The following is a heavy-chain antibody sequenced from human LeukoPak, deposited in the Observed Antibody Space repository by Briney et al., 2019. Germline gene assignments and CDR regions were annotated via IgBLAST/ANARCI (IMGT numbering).Heavy chain of an antibody. CDR3: AKGRGYCTGGSCYADY. CDR1: GFTFSNYA. J-gene: IGHJ4*02. V-gene: IGHV3-23*01. CDR2: ISGSDGST. D-gene: IGHD2-15*01. Sequence: GGSLRLSCTASGFTFSNYAMSWVRQAPGKGLEWVSTISGSDGSTYYADSVKGRFTISRDNSKNTLYLQMNSLRVEDTAIYYCAKGRGYCTGGSCYADYWGQGTLVTVSS.